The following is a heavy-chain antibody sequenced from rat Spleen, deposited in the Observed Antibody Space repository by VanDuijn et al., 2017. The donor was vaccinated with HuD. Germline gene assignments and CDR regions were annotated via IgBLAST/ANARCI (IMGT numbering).Heavy chain of an antibody. V-gene: IGHV5-17*01. CDR1: GFTFSDYA. D-gene: IGHD1-1*01. CDR3: ATDYYSGLSY. CDR2: IFYDGSST. Sequence: EVQLVESGGGLVQPGRSLKLSCAASGFTFSDYAMAWVRQAPKKGLEWVATIFYDGSSTYYRDSVKGRFTISRDNAKSTLYLQMDSLRSEDTATYYCATDYYSGLSYWGQGTLVTVSS. J-gene: IGHJ3*01.